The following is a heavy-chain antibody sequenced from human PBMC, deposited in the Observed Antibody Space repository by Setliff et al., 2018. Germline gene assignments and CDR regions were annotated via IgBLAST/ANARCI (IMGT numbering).Heavy chain of an antibody. J-gene: IGHJ4*02. Sequence: ASVKVSCKASGFTFKTYSFSWIRQAPRQGLEWVGWISGYNGNTIYAQNFQGRVTMTTDASTNTAYMELRSLGSDDTAVYYCATFRGYTYGYDYWGQGTLVTVSS. CDR1: GFTFKTYS. CDR3: ATFRGYTYGYDY. V-gene: IGHV1-18*01. CDR2: ISGYNGNT. D-gene: IGHD5-18*01.